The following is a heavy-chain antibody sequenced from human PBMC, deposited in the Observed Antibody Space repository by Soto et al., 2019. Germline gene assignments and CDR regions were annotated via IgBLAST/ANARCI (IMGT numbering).Heavy chain of an antibody. J-gene: IGHJ6*02. CDR3: ARAGRGDCSGGSCYSGLYGMDV. V-gene: IGHV4-4*02. Sequence: SENMSLTCAVSGGSICITNCWIRVRHPPGKGLEWIWQIYHSGNTNYNPSLKSRVTISFDKSNHQFSLKLSSVTVADTAVYYCARAGRGDCSGGSCYSGLYGMDVWGQGTTVT. CDR1: GGSICITNC. D-gene: IGHD2-15*01. CDR2: IYHSGNT.